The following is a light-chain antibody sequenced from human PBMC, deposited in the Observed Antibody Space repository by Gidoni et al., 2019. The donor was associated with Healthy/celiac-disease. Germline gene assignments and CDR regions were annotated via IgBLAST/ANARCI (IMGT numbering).Light chain of an antibody. V-gene: IGLV2-14*01. CDR2: EVS. Sequence: QSALTQPASVSGSPGQSHTISCTGTSSDFGSYNYGSWYQQQPGQAPELMIYEVSNRPSGVSNRFSGSKSGNTASLTSSGLQAEDEADYYCSSYTRSSTLVFGGGTKLTVL. J-gene: IGLJ2*01. CDR1: SSDFGSYNY. CDR3: SSYTRSSTLV.